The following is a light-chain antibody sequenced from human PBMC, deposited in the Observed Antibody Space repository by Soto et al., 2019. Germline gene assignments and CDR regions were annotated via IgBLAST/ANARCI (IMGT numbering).Light chain of an antibody. CDR1: QSIRSF. J-gene: IGKJ2*01. CDR3: QQSYITPYT. V-gene: IGKV1-39*01. CDR2: AAS. Sequence: DTQMTQSPSSLSASVGDRVTITCRASQSIRSFLNWYQQIPGKAPKLLIYAASTLRSGVPPRFSGSGSGTDFTLTISSLQPDDFATYYCQQSYITPYTFGQGTKVDIK.